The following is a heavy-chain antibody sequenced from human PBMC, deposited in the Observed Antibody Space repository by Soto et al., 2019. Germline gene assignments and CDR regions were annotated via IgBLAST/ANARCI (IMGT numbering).Heavy chain of an antibody. D-gene: IGHD3-22*01. J-gene: IGHJ3*02. V-gene: IGHV3-30*18. CDR3: AKDLPPVSAFDI. CDR1: GFTFSSYG. Sequence: QVQLVESGGGVVQPGRSLRLSCAASGFTFSSYGMHWVRQAPGKGLEWVAVISYDGSNKYYADSVKGRFTISRDNSKNTLYLQMNSLRAEDTAVYYCAKDLPPVSAFDIWGQGTMVTVSS. CDR2: ISYDGSNK.